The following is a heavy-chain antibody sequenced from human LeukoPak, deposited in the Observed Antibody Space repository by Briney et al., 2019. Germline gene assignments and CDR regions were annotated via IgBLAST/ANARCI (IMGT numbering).Heavy chain of an antibody. CDR1: GGSISSYY. D-gene: IGHD6-19*01. CDR2: IYYSGST. Sequence: SETLSLTCTVSGGSISSYYWSWIRQPPGKGLEWFGYIYYSGSTNYNPSLKSRVTISVDTSKNQFSLKLSSVTAADTAVYYCARHGSSGWYGPPDYWGQGTLVTVSS. CDR3: ARHGSSGWYGPPDY. V-gene: IGHV4-59*08. J-gene: IGHJ4*02.